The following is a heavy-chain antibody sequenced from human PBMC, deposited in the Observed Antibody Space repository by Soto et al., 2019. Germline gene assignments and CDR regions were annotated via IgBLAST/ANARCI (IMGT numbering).Heavy chain of an antibody. CDR3: AEVHCATDLCSGLYCYYALDV. CDR1: GFTFSDYA. CDR2: ISSDGKNT. J-gene: IGHJ6*02. D-gene: IGHD1-26*01. Sequence: QVQLVESGGGVVQPGRSLRLSCAASGFTFSDYAMHWVRQPPGKGLEWVAIISSDGKNTYYGDSVKGRFTISRDESTSTLSLHMYGMTPEDTVDYFCAEVHCATDLCSGLYCYYALDVWGQGTTVTVSS. V-gene: IGHV3-30*01.